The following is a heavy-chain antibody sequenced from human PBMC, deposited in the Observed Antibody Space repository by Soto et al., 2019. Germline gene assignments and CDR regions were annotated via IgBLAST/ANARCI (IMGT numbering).Heavy chain of an antibody. CDR1: GGSISSYY. Sequence: SETLSLTCTVSGGSISSYYWSWIRQPPGKGLEWIGYIYYSGSTNYNPSLKSRVTISVDTSKDQFSLKLSSVTAADTAVYYCARSSGWYPDLDYWGQGTLVTVSS. D-gene: IGHD6-19*01. V-gene: IGHV4-59*01. CDR2: IYYSGST. J-gene: IGHJ4*02. CDR3: ARSSGWYPDLDY.